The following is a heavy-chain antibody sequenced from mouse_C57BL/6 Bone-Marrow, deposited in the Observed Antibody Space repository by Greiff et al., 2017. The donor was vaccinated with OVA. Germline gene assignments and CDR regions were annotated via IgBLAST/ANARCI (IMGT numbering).Heavy chain of an antibody. CDR3: TNYYGSSPYWYFDV. V-gene: IGHV5-9-1*02. Sequence: EVQLVESGEGLVKPGGSLKLSCAASGFTFSSYAMSWVRQTPEKRLEWVAYISSGGDYIYYADTVKGRFTISRDNARNTLYLQMSSLKSEDTAMYYCTNYYGSSPYWYFDVWGTGTTVTVSS. CDR2: ISSGGDYI. CDR1: GFTFSSYA. D-gene: IGHD1-1*01. J-gene: IGHJ1*03.